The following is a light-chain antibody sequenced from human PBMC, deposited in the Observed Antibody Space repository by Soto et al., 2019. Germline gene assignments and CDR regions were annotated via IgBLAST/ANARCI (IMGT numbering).Light chain of an antibody. CDR1: SSNIGSTT. J-gene: IGLJ3*02. V-gene: IGLV1-44*01. CDR2: NNN. Sequence: HFMLTQPPSASGTPVQRVTIACSGSSSNIGSTTVKWYQQLPGTAPKLLIYNNNQRPSGVPDRFSGSKSGTSASLAISGLQSEDEADYYCAAWDDSLNGVVFGGGTKLTVL. CDR3: AAWDDSLNGVV.